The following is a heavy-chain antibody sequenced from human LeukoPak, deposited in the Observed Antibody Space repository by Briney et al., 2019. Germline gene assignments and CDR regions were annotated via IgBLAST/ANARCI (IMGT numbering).Heavy chain of an antibody. J-gene: IGHJ4*02. D-gene: IGHD4-23*01. V-gene: IGHV4-34*01. CDR3: ARGHYGGNSIDY. CDR1: GGSFSGYY. CDR2: INHSGST. Sequence: SETLSLTCAVYGGSFSGYYWSWIRQPPGKGLEWIGEINHSGSTNYNPSLKSRVTISVDKSKNQFSLKLSSVTAADTAVYYCARGHYGGNSIDYWGQGTLVTVSS.